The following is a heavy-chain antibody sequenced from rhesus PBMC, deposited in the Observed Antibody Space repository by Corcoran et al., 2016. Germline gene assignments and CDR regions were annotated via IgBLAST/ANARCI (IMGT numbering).Heavy chain of an antibody. CDR3: AKEIAAAADV. V-gene: IGHV3-103*01. CDR1: GFTFSSYA. CDR2: INSGGGST. Sequence: EVQLVETGGGLVQPGGSLRLSCAASGFTFSSYAMQWGRQAPGKGREWISAINSGGGSTYYADSVQGRFTISRDNSKNTLSLQMNSLRAEDTAVYYCAKEIAAAADVWGRGVLVTVSS. D-gene: IGHD6-31*01. J-gene: IGHJ5-2*02.